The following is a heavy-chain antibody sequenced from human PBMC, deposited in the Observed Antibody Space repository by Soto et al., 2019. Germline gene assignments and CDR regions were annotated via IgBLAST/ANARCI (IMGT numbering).Heavy chain of an antibody. CDR1: GFTFSSYA. J-gene: IGHJ4*02. Sequence: PGGSLRLSCAASGFTFSSYAMSWVRQAPGKGLEWVSAISGSGGSTYYADSVKGRFTISRDNSKNTLYLQMNSLRAEDTAVYYCAKAPEYSREFGELLSLDWGQGTLVTVSS. CDR2: ISGSGGST. D-gene: IGHD3-10*01. V-gene: IGHV3-23*01. CDR3: AKAPEYSREFGELLSLD.